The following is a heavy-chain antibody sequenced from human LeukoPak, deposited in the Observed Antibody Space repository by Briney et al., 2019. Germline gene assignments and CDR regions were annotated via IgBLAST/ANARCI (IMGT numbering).Heavy chain of an antibody. J-gene: IGHJ5*02. CDR3: ARHRRYSSGWLDWFDP. CDR1: GASISSSSYY. V-gene: IGHV4-39*01. Sequence: SETLSLTCSVSGASISSSSYYWGWIRQPPGKGLEWIGSIYYRGSTYYNPSLKSRVTISVDTSMNQFSLKLTSVTAADTAVYYCARHRRYSSGWLDWFDPWGQGTLVTVSS. CDR2: IYYRGST. D-gene: IGHD6-19*01.